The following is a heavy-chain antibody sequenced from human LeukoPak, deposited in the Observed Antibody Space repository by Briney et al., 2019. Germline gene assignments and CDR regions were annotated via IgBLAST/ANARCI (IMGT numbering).Heavy chain of an antibody. Sequence: GASVKVSCKASGYIFTGFHMHWVRQAPGQGLQWMGWINPNSGGTNYAQKFQGRVTMTRDTSISTAYMELSRLRSDDTVVYYCARSGYSSGWPFDYWGQGTLVTVSS. J-gene: IGHJ4*02. CDR1: GYIFTGFH. D-gene: IGHD6-19*01. CDR3: ARSGYSSGWPFDY. V-gene: IGHV1-2*02. CDR2: INPNSGGT.